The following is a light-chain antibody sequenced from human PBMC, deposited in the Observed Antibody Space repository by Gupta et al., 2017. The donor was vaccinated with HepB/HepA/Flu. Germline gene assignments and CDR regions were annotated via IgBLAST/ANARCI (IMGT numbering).Light chain of an antibody. V-gene: IGLV4-69*01. CDR3: QTWGTGINWV. CDR1: SGHSSYA. J-gene: IGLJ3*02. Sequence: QLVLTQSPSASASLVASVKLTCTLSSGHSSYAIAWHQQQPEKGPRYLMKLNSDGSHSKGDGIPDRFSGSSSGAERYLTIPSLQSEDEADYYCQTWGTGINWVFGGGTKLTVL. CDR2: LNSDGSH.